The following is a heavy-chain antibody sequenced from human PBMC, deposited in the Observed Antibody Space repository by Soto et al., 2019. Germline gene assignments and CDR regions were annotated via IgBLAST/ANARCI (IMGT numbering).Heavy chain of an antibody. J-gene: IGHJ6*02. V-gene: IGHV4-31*03. CDR3: ARDWNGYNYYYGMDV. D-gene: IGHD3-3*01. CDR2: IYYSGST. Sequence: PSETLSLTCTVSGFSMTSGAYSWNWIRQRPGKGLEWIGNIYYSGSTHYNPSLKSRVTISVDTSKNQFSLNLSSVTAADTALYYCARDWNGYNYYYGMDVWGPGTTVTVSS. CDR1: GFSMTSGAYS.